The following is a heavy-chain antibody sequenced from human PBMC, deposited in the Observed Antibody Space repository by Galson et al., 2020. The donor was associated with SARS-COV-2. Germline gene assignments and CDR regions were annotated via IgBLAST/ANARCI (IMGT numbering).Heavy chain of an antibody. CDR3: ARDTLLTLRLGELSRLGYYMDV. CDR1: GGSISSSNW. D-gene: IGHD3-16*02. CDR2: IYHSGST. Sequence: SETLSLTCAVSGGSISSSNWWSWVRQPPGKGLEWIGEIYHSGSTNYNPSLKSRVTISVDKSKNQFSLKLSSVTAADTAAYYCARDTLLTLRLGELSRLGYYMDVWGKGTTVTVSS. J-gene: IGHJ6*03. V-gene: IGHV4-4*02.